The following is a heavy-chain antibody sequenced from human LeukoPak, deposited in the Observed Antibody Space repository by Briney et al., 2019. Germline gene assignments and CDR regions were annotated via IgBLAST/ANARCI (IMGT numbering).Heavy chain of an antibody. J-gene: IGHJ4*02. D-gene: IGHD6-13*01. CDR1: GFTFNTYA. V-gene: IGHV3-23*01. CDR2: ISGSGGTT. CDR3: AKNIAAPTTPFDY. Sequence: PGGSLRLSCAASGFTFNTYAMNWVRQAPGKGLEWVSGISGSGGTTYYADSVKGRFTISRDNSKNTLYLQMNYLRAEDTALYYCAKNIAAPTTPFDYWAREPWSPSPQ.